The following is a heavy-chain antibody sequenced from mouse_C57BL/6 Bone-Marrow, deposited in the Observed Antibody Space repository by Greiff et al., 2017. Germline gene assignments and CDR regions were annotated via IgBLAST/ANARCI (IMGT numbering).Heavy chain of an antibody. CDR3: TTSGLYFAY. J-gene: IGHJ2*01. CDR1: GFNIKDDY. V-gene: IGHV14-4*01. D-gene: IGHD3-1*01. CDR2: LDPENGDT. Sequence: EVQLQESGAELVRPGASVKLSCTASGFNIKDDYMHWVKPRPEQGLEWIGWLDPENGDTEYASKFQGKATITADTSSNTAYLQLSSLTSEDTAVYYCTTSGLYFAYWGQGTTLTVSS.